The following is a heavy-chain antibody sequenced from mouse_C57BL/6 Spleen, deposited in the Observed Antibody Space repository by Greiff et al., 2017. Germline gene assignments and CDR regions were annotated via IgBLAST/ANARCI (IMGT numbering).Heavy chain of an antibody. D-gene: IGHD6-1*01. CDR1: GYTFTDYE. J-gene: IGHJ2*01. CDR2: IAPETGGT. Sequence: QVQLQQSGAELVRPGASVTLSCKASGYTFTDYEMHWVKQTPVHGLEWIGAIAPETGGTAYNQKFKGKAILTADKASSTAYMELRSLTSEDSAVYYCTRSGSPNFDYWGQGTTLTVSS. V-gene: IGHV1-15*01. CDR3: TRSGSPNFDY.